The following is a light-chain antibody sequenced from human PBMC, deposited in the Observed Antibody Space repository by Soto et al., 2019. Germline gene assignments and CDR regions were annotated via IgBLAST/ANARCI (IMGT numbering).Light chain of an antibody. CDR1: TSDIDNYDS. CDR2: DVN. Sequence: QSALTQPPSVSGSPGQSVTISCTGTTSDIDNYDSVSWYQQAPGTAPKLIIYDVNNRPSGAPDRFSGSTSGNTASPTISRLQAEDETDYFCSLYTSNGSLIFGPGTKLTVL. CDR3: SLYTSNGSLI. V-gene: IGLV2-18*01. J-gene: IGLJ1*01.